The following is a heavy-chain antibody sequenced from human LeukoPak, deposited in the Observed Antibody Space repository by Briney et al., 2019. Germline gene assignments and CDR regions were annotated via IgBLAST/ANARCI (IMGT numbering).Heavy chain of an antibody. CDR3: ARGTEIFSAAFDI. Sequence: QPGGSLRLSCAASGFTVSSNYMSWVRQAPGKVLEWVSVIYSGGSTYYADSVKGRFTISRDNSKNTLYLQMNSLRAEDTAVYYCARGTEIFSAAFDIWGQGTMVTVSS. J-gene: IGHJ3*02. V-gene: IGHV3-53*01. CDR1: GFTVSSNY. D-gene: IGHD3-9*01. CDR2: IYSGGST.